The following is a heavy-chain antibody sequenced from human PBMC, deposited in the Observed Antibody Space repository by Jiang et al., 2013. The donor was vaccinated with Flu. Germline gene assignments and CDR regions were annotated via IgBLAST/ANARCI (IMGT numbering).Heavy chain of an antibody. CDR3: ARGGYCSSTSCYDDGFDI. J-gene: IGHJ3*02. D-gene: IGHD2-2*01. CDR2: MNPNTGNT. CDR1: GYTFTSYD. V-gene: IGHV1-8*01. Sequence: SGAEVKKPGASVKVSCMPSGYTFTSYDINWVRQAPGRGLEWMGWMNPNTGNTGYAQKFQGRVTMTRNTSTRTAYMELSGLTSEDTAVYYCARGGYCSSTSCYDDGFDIWGPGTVVSVSS.